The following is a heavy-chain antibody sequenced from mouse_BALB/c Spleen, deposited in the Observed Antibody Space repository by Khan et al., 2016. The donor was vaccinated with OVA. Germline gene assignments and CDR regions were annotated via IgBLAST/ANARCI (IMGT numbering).Heavy chain of an antibody. D-gene: IGHD1-1*02. CDR1: GYTFTNSG. Sequence: LVESGPELKKPGETVKISCTASGYTFTNSGMNWVKQTPGKGLKWMGWINTYTGEPTYADDFKGRFAYSLDTSASTAYLQINNLKNGDSATYFCASGGYWYFDVWGAGTTVTVSS. J-gene: IGHJ1*01. V-gene: IGHV9-3-1*01. CDR3: ASGGYWYFDV. CDR2: INTYTGEP.